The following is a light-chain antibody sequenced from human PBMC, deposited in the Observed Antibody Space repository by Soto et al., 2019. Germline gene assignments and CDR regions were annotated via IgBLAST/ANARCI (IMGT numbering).Light chain of an antibody. J-gene: IGKJ4*01. Sequence: DIVMTQSPDSLAGSLGERATINCKSSQSVLYSSNNKNYLAWYQQKPRQPPKLLIYWASTRESGVPDRFSGSGSGTDFTLTISSLQAEDVAVYYCQQYYSTPLTFGGGTKVDIK. CDR3: QQYYSTPLT. V-gene: IGKV4-1*01. CDR2: WAS. CDR1: QSVLYSSNNKNY.